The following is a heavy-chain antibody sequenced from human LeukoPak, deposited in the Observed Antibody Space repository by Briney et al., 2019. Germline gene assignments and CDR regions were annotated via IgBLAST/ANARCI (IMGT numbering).Heavy chain of an antibody. CDR2: IYYSGTT. J-gene: IGHJ4*02. CDR1: GGSISSYY. CDR3: ARLTVAGTGDS. D-gene: IGHD6-19*01. Sequence: PSETLSLTCTDSGGSISSYYWSWVRQPPGGGLEWIGYIYYSGTTDYNPSLKSRVTISVDTSKNQFSLKMRSVTAADTAVYYCARLTVAGTGDSWGQGTLVTVSS. V-gene: IGHV4-59*01.